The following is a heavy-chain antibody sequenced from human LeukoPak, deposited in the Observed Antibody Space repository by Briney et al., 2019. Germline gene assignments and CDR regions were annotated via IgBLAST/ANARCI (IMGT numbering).Heavy chain of an antibody. CDR3: ARARGRLLLIDY. Sequence: SEPLSLPSTVSGGSFNNYYWNWIRQPAGKGLEWIGRIYSSGSTDYNPSLKSRVTMSVDTSKNQFSLNLTSVTAADSAVYYCARARGRLLLIDYWGQGTLVTVSS. V-gene: IGHV4-4*07. D-gene: IGHD2-15*01. J-gene: IGHJ4*02. CDR1: GGSFNNYY. CDR2: IYSSGST.